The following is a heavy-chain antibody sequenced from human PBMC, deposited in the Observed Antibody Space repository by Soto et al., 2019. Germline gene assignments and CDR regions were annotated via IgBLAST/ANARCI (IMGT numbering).Heavy chain of an antibody. Sequence: SETLCLTCSVSGGSISSYDGSWVRQPPGKGLEWIGYIYYSGSTNYNPSLKSRVTISVDTSKNQFSLKLSSVTAADTAVYYCARDLQAQTMVRGVINGPYYYGMDVWGQGTTVTVSS. CDR2: IYYSGST. V-gene: IGHV4-59*01. J-gene: IGHJ6*02. CDR1: GGSISSYD. CDR3: ARDLQAQTMVRGVINGPYYYGMDV. D-gene: IGHD3-10*01.